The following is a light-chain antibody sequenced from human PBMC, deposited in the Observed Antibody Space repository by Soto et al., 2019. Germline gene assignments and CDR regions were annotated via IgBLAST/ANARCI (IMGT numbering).Light chain of an antibody. V-gene: IGKV3-15*01. J-gene: IGKJ4*01. CDR1: QSVSSN. Sequence: EIVLTQSPGTLSLSPWERATLSCRASQSVSSNLAWYQQKPGQAPSLLIYGASTRATGTPARFSGSGSGTEFTLTISSLQSEDFAVYYCQQYIRWPLTFGGGTKVDIK. CDR3: QQYIRWPLT. CDR2: GAS.